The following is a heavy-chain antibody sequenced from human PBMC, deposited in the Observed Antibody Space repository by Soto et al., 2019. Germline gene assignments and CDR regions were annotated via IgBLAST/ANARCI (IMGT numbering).Heavy chain of an antibody. Sequence: ASVKVSCKASGYTFTSYYMHWVRQAPGQGLEWMGIINPSGGSTSYAQKFQGRVTMTRDTSTSTVYMELSSLRSDDTAVYYCARHSSRPLEYYYYGMDFWGQGTTVTVSS. CDR3: ARHSSRPLEYYYYGMDF. J-gene: IGHJ6*02. D-gene: IGHD6-13*01. V-gene: IGHV1-46*01. CDR2: INPSGGST. CDR1: GYTFTSYY.